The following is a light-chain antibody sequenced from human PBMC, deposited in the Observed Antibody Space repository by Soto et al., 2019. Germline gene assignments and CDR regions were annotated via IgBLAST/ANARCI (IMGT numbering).Light chain of an antibody. Sequence: DIQMTHSPSSLCASVGDRVSITCLASQSISSYLNWYQQKPGKAPKLLIYAASSLQSGVPSRFSGSGSGTDFTLTISSLQPEDFGTYYCQQSYSTPRTFGQGTKVDIK. J-gene: IGKJ1*01. CDR1: QSISSY. CDR3: QQSYSTPRT. CDR2: AAS. V-gene: IGKV1-39*01.